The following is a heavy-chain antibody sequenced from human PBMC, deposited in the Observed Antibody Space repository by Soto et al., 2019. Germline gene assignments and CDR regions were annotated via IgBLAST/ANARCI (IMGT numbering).Heavy chain of an antibody. CDR2: ITGSGEDT. V-gene: IGHV3-23*01. CDR1: GFTFNNYA. Sequence: EVQLLESGGGLVQPGVSLRLSCAASGFTFNNYAMSWVRQAPGKGLEWVSAITGSGEDTYYTDSVKGRFTISRDNSKSTLYLQMTSLRAEDTAVYYCARGVVLGVTDNWFDPWGQGTLVTVSS. CDR3: ARGVVLGVTDNWFDP. J-gene: IGHJ5*02. D-gene: IGHD3-10*01.